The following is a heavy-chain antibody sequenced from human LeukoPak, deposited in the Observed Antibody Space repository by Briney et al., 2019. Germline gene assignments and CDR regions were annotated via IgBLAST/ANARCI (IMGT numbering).Heavy chain of an antibody. D-gene: IGHD2-2*01. Sequence: GGSLRLSCAASGFTFSSYWMSWVRQAPGKGLEWVANIKQDGSEKYYVDSVKGRFTISRDNAKNSLYLQMNSLRAEDTAVYYCAKDFGGYCSSTSCLNAFDIWGQGTMVTVSS. J-gene: IGHJ3*02. CDR3: AKDFGGYCSSTSCLNAFDI. CDR2: IKQDGSEK. V-gene: IGHV3-7*01. CDR1: GFTFSSYW.